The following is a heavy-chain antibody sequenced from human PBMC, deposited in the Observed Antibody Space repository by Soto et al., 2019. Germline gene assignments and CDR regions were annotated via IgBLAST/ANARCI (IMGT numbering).Heavy chain of an antibody. CDR1: GFTFSSYA. Sequence: TGGSLRLSCAASGFTFSSYAMSWVRQAPGKGLEWVSAISGSGGSTYYADSVKGRFTISRDNSKNTLYLQMNSLRAEDTAVYYCAKWGRTRYYYDSSGYIYWGQGTLVTVSS. D-gene: IGHD3-22*01. CDR2: ISGSGGST. J-gene: IGHJ4*02. CDR3: AKWGRTRYYYDSSGYIY. V-gene: IGHV3-23*01.